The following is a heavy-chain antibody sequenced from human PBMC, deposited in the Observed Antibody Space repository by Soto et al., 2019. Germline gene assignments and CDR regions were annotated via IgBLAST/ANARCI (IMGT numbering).Heavy chain of an antibody. Sequence: QVQLVQSGAEVKKPGASVKVSCKASGYTFTSYDINWVRLATGQGLEWMGWMNPNRGNTAYAQKFQGRVTMTKNTSISTAYMELSILRSEDTAVYYCARLKQDYAVAWGQGTLVTVSS. J-gene: IGHJ5*02. CDR2: MNPNRGNT. D-gene: IGHD3-16*01. CDR3: ARLKQDYAVA. CDR1: GYTFTSYD. V-gene: IGHV1-8*01.